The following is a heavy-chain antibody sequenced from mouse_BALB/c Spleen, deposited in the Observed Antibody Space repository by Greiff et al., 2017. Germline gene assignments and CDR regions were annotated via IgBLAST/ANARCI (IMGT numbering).Heavy chain of an antibody. J-gene: IGHJ3*01. CDR3: ARKGVITTAPFAY. CDR1: GYAFTNYL. Sequence: VQLQQSGAELVRPGTSVKVSCKASGYAFTNYLIEWVKQRPGQGLEWIGVINPGSGGTNYNEKFKGKATLTADKSSSTAYMQLSSLTSDDSAVYFCARKGVITTAPFAYWGQGTLVTVSA. D-gene: IGHD1-1*01. CDR2: INPGSGGT. V-gene: IGHV1-54*01.